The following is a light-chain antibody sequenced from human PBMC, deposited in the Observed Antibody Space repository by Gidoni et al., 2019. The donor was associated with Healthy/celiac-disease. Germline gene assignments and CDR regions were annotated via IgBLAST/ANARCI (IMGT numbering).Light chain of an antibody. J-gene: IGLJ1*01. Sequence: QSALTQPRPSSGSPGQSVTISCTGTSSDVGGYNYVSWYQQHPGKAPKLMIYDVSKRPSGVPDRFSGSKSGNTASLTISGLQAEDEADYYCCSYAGSYTVVFGTGTKVTVL. CDR2: DVS. CDR3: CSYAGSYTVV. CDR1: SSDVGGYNY. V-gene: IGLV2-11*01.